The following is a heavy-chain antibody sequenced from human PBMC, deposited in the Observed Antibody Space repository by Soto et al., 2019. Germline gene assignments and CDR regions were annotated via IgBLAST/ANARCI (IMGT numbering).Heavy chain of an antibody. CDR1: GFTFSSYA. V-gene: IGHV3-23*01. D-gene: IGHD3-3*01. Sequence: EVQLLESGGGLVQPGGSLRLSCAASGFTFSSYAMSWVRQAPGKGLEWVSGVSSSAGSTDYADSVKGRFTISRDNSKNTLYLQMNSLRAEDTAVYYCAKYDFWCGFDYWGQGTLVTVSS. CDR2: VSSSAGST. J-gene: IGHJ4*02. CDR3: AKYDFWCGFDY.